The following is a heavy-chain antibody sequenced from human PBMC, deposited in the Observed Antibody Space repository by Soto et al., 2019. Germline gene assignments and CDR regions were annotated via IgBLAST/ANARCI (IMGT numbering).Heavy chain of an antibody. Sequence: PSETLSLTCTVSGGSISSYYWSWIRQPPGKGLELIGYIYYSGRTNNNPSLKSRVTISVDTSKNQFSLKLSSVTAADTAVYYCARDGYSSGMDVWGQGTPVTVSS. CDR1: GGSISSYY. CDR2: IYYSGRT. V-gene: IGHV4-59*01. J-gene: IGHJ6*02. D-gene: IGHD6-13*01. CDR3: ARDGYSSGMDV.